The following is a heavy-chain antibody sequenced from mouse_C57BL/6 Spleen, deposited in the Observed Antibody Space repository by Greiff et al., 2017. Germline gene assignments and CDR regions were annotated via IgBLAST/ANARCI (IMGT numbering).Heavy chain of an antibody. J-gene: IGHJ1*03. CDR2: IRSKSSNYAT. Sequence: EVMLVESGGGLVQPKGSLKLSCAASGFTFNTYAMHWVRQAPGKGLEWVARIRSKSSNYATYYADSVKDRFTISTNDSQSMLYLQMTNLKTEDTGLYNCVRDRGYEYFDVWGTGATVTVSS. CDR3: VRDRGYEYFDV. V-gene: IGHV10-3*01. CDR1: GFTFNTYA. D-gene: IGHD2-2*01.